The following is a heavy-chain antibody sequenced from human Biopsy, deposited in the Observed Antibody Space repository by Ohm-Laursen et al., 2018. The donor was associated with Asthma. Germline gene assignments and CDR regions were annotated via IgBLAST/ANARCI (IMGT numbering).Heavy chain of an antibody. J-gene: IGHJ4*02. V-gene: IGHV1-2*06. CDR2: INPNGGAT. CDR3: ARGDSSNWSHYYFDY. D-gene: IGHD3-22*01. CDR1: AYTFIGYH. Sequence: ASVKVSCKASAYTFIGYHLHWVRQAPGEGLEWMGRINPNGGATIYAQKFQGRVTMTRDTSISTAYMELSRLTSDDTAVYYCARGDSSNWSHYYFDYWGQGTLVTVSS.